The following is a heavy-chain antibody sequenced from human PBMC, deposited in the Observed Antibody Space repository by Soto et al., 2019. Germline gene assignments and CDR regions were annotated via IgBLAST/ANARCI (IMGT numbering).Heavy chain of an antibody. CDR1: GFTFSSYG. V-gene: IGHV3-30*18. D-gene: IGHD4-17*01. Sequence: GGSLRLSCAASGFTFSSYGMHWARQAPGKGLEWVAVISNDGSDKYYADSVKGRVTISRDNSKNTVHLQMNSLRAEDTAVYYCAKERRYGDYRNYWGRGTLVTVT. CDR3: AKERRYGDYRNY. J-gene: IGHJ4*02. CDR2: ISNDGSDK.